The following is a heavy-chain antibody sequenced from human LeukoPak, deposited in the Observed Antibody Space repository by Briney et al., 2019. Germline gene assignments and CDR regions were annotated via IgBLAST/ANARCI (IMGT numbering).Heavy chain of an antibody. Sequence: SGTLSLTCAVSGGSISSNNWGSSVRQPPEKGLEWIGEIYHSGSTNYNPSLKSRVTISLDKSKSQFSLKVSSVPAADTAVYYCTASLLGYGMDVWGQGTTVTVSS. D-gene: IGHD3-16*01. V-gene: IGHV4-4*02. CDR3: TASLLGYGMDV. CDR1: GGSISSNNW. CDR2: IYHSGST. J-gene: IGHJ6*02.